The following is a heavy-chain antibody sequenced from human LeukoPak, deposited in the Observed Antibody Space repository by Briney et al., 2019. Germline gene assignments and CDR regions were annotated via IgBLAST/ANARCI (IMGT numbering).Heavy chain of an antibody. CDR3: TTDYYDSSGYVF. D-gene: IGHD3-22*01. V-gene: IGHV3-15*07. CDR1: GFTVSNAW. J-gene: IGHJ4*02. CDR2: IKTKTAGGTI. Sequence: GGSLRVSCAASGFTVSNAWMNWVRQAPGKGLEWVGRIKTKTAGGTIDYAAPVKGRFTISRDDSKNMLYLQMNSLKTEDTAVYFCTTDYYDSSGYVFWGQGTLVTVSS.